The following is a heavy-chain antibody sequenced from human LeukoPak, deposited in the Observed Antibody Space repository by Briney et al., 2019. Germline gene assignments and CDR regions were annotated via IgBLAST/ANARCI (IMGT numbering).Heavy chain of an antibody. D-gene: IGHD2-2*01. CDR3: ARGSRTSVDY. V-gene: IGHV4-39*07. Sequence: SETLSLTCTVSGGSISSSNYYWGWIRQPPGKGLEWIANIYYSGRTYYNPSLKSRVTISADTSKNEFSLNLSSVIAADTAVYYCARGSRTSVDYWGQGTLVTASS. CDR2: IYYSGRT. J-gene: IGHJ4*02. CDR1: GGSISSSNYY.